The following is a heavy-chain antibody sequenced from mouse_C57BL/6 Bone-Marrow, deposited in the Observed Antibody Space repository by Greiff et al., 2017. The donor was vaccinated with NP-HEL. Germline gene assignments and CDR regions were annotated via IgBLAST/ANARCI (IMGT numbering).Heavy chain of an antibody. D-gene: IGHD2-4*01. J-gene: IGHJ1*03. CDR3: ARVYYDYGYFDV. V-gene: IGHV5-4*01. Sequence: EVQVVESGGGLVKPGGSLKLSCAASGFTFSSYAMSWVRQTPEKRLEWVATISDGGSYTNYPDNVKGRFTISRDNAKNNLYLQMSHLKSEDTAMYYCARVYYDYGYFDVWGTGTTVTVSS. CDR1: GFTFSSYA. CDR2: ISDGGSYT.